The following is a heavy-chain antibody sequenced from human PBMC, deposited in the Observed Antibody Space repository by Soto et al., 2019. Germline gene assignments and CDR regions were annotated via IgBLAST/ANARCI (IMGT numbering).Heavy chain of an antibody. V-gene: IGHV2-5*02. J-gene: IGHJ3*02. CDR2: IYWDDDE. Sequence: QIILKESGPTLVKPTQTLTLTCSFSGFSLSSHGVGVGWIRQPPGKALEWLALIYWDDDEPYSPSLKSRLTIAKDTSKNQVVLTMSNIDPVDTATYYCARFIPGAFDIWGQGTVVTVSS. CDR3: ARFIPGAFDI. CDR1: GFSLSSHGVG. D-gene: IGHD3-16*02.